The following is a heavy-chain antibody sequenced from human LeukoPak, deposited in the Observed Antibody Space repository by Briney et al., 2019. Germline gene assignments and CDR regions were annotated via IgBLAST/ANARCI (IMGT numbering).Heavy chain of an antibody. J-gene: IGHJ5*02. D-gene: IGHD3-10*01. CDR2: IYYSGST. CDR1: GGSISSSSYY. V-gene: IGHV4-39*01. CDR3: ARRGGYYHNWFDP. Sequence: SETLSLTCTVSGGSISSSSYYWGWIRQPPGKGLEWIGSIYYSGSTYYNPSLKSRVTIFVDTSKNQFSLKLSSVTAADTAVYYCARRGGYYHNWFDPWGQGTLVTVSS.